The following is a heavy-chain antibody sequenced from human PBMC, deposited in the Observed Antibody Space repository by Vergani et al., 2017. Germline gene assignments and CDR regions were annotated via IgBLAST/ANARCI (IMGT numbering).Heavy chain of an antibody. Sequence: EVQLLESGGGLVQPGGSLRLSCAASGFTFSSYAMSWVRQAPGKGLEWVSAISGRGGSTYYADSVKGRFTISRDNSKNTRYLQMNSLRAEDTAVYYCAKDPYNWNDDLVWDYWGQGTLVTVSS. CDR3: AKDPYNWNDDLVWDY. V-gene: IGHV3-23*01. CDR2: ISGRGGST. D-gene: IGHD1-20*01. CDR1: GFTFSSYA. J-gene: IGHJ4*02.